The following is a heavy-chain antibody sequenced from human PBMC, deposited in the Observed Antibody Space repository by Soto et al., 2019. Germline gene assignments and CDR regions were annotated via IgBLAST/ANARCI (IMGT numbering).Heavy chain of an antibody. CDR1: GFTFSSYA. J-gene: IGHJ4*02. CDR2: ISGSGGST. V-gene: IGHV3-23*01. Sequence: GSLRLSCAASGFTFSSYAMSWVCQAPGKGLEWVSAISGSGGSTYYADSVKGRFTISRDNSKNTLYLQMNSLRAEDTAVYYCAKGTDIVATISVWAPDYWGQGTLVTVSS. D-gene: IGHD5-12*01. CDR3: AKGTDIVATISVWAPDY.